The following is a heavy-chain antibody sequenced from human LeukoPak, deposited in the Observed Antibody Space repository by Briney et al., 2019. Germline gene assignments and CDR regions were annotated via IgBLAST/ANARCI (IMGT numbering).Heavy chain of an antibody. Sequence: GGSLRLSCAASGFRLSDYDMNWVRQAPGKGLEWVSSISTGSRYIYYAYSVKGRFTISRDDAKNSLYLQMDYLRAEDTAVYYCARADCSGSTCYLRRSWFDPWGQGTLVIVSS. CDR2: ISTGSRYI. CDR3: ARADCSGSTCYLRRSWFDP. J-gene: IGHJ5*02. D-gene: IGHD2-2*01. V-gene: IGHV3-21*01. CDR1: GFRLSDYD.